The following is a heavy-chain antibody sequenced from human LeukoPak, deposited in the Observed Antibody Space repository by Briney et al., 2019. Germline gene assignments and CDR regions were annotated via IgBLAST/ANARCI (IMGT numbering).Heavy chain of an antibody. J-gene: IGHJ4*02. Sequence: GGSLRLSCAASGFTFSNYGMSWVRQAPRKGLEWVSAISGSGGSTHYADSVKGRFTISRDNSKNTLYLQMSSLRAEDTAVYYCANGRTSSGTLQHDYWGQGTLVTVSS. CDR1: GFTFSNYG. V-gene: IGHV3-23*01. D-gene: IGHD6-19*01. CDR2: ISGSGGST. CDR3: ANGRTSSGTLQHDY.